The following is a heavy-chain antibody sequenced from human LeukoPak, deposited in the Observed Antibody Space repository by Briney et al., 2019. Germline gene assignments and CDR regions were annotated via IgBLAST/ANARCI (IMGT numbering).Heavy chain of an antibody. CDR1: GFTFSSYA. Sequence: GGSLRLSCAASGFTFSSYAMSWVRQAQGKGLEWVSSMSGSGRSAYYVESVKGRFTISRDNSKNTLYLQMNSLRAEDTAIYYCAKYLGSGSAFDYWGQGTLVTVSS. V-gene: IGHV3-23*01. CDR2: MSGSGRSA. CDR3: AKYLGSGSAFDY. J-gene: IGHJ4*02. D-gene: IGHD3-10*01.